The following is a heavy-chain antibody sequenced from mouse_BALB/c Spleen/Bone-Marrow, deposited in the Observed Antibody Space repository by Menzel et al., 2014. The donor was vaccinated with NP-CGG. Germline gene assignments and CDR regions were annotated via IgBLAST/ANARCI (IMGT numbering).Heavy chain of an antibody. Sequence: VQLQQSGGELMKPGASVKISCKATGYTFSNYWIQWVKRRPGHGPEWIGEILPGSDNTNYNEKFKGKATFTADTSSNTAYMQLSSLTSEDSAVYYCARGNPFDFWGQGTTLTVSS. J-gene: IGHJ2*01. V-gene: IGHV1-9*01. CDR1: GYTFSNYW. CDR3: ARGNPFDF. CDR2: ILPGSDNT.